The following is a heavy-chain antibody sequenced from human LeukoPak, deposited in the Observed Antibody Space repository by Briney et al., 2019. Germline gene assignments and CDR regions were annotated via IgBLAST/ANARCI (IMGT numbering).Heavy chain of an antibody. V-gene: IGHV3-33*01. CDR3: ARDLKGIQPFYYYYYYGMDV. J-gene: IGHJ6*02. Sequence: PGGSLRLSCAASGFTFSSYGMHWVRQAPGKGLEWVAVIWYDGSNKYYADSVKGRFTISRDNSKNTLYLQMNSLRAEDTAVYYCARDLKGIQPFYYYYYYGMDVWGQGTTVTVSS. CDR2: IWYDGSNK. D-gene: IGHD5-18*01. CDR1: GFTFSSYG.